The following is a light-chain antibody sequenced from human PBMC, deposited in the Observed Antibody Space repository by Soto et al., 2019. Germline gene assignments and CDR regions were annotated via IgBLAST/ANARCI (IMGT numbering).Light chain of an antibody. CDR3: QTWGSGIVV. J-gene: IGLJ2*01. Sequence: QPVLTQSPSASASLGASVKLTCTLSSGHSNYAIAWHQQQSEKGPRYLMKLNSDGSHSKGDGIPDRSSGSSSGAERYLTISRLQSEDEADYYCQTWGSGIVVFGGGTKLTVL. V-gene: IGLV4-69*01. CDR1: SGHSNYA. CDR2: LNSDGSH.